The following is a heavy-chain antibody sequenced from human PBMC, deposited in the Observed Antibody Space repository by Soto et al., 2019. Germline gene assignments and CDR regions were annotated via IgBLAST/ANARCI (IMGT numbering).Heavy chain of an antibody. CDR3: ARSVRSGSFPYYYYAMDV. Sequence: EVQLVESGGGLVQPGGSLRLSCAASGFTSSNYWMHWVRQAPGKGLVWVSRIKSDGSSTSYADSVKGRFTISRDNAKNTLDMQLHGLRDENMAVYYCARSVRSGSFPYYYYAMDVWGRGTTVTVSS. V-gene: IGHV3-74*01. D-gene: IGHD3-10*01. J-gene: IGHJ6*02. CDR1: GFTSSNYW. CDR2: IKSDGSST.